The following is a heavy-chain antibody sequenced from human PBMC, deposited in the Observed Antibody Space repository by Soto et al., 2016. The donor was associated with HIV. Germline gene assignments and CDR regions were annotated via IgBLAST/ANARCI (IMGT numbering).Heavy chain of an antibody. Sequence: EVQLLESGGDLVQPGGSLRLSCAASGFTFSSYAMSWVRQAPGKGLEWVSGISGSGDNTDYADSVKGRFTISRDNSKNTLDLQMNSLRAEDTAIYYCAKDRVDLLSLFDYWGRGNPGHRLL. V-gene: IGHV3-23*01. CDR3: AKDRVDLLSLFDY. CDR2: ISGSGDNT. J-gene: IGHJ4*02. D-gene: IGHD1-26*01. CDR1: GFTFSSYA.